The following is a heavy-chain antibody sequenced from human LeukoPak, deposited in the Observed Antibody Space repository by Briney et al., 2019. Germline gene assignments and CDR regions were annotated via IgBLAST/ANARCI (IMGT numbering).Heavy chain of an antibody. V-gene: IGHV3-30-3*01. D-gene: IGHD6-13*01. Sequence: GGSLRLSCAASGFTFSSYAMHGVRQAPGKGLEWVAVISYDGSNKYYADSVKGRFTISRDNSKNTLYLQMNSLRAEDTAVYYCARERTGYSSSWLPSDWFDPWGQGTLVTVSS. CDR2: ISYDGSNK. CDR1: GFTFSSYA. J-gene: IGHJ5*02. CDR3: ARERTGYSSSWLPSDWFDP.